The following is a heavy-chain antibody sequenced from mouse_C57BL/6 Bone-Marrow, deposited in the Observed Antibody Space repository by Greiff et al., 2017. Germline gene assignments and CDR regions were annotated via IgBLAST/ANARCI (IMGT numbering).Heavy chain of an antibody. V-gene: IGHV3-6*01. CDR1: GYSITSGYY. J-gene: IGHJ1*03. CDR3: ARARGTTVVNWYFDV. D-gene: IGHD1-1*01. CDR2: ISYDGSN. Sequence: EESGPGLVKPSQSLSLTCSVTGYSITSGYYWNWIRQFPGNKLEWMGYISYDGSNNYNPSLKNRISITRDPSKNQFFLKLNAVTTEDTATYYCARARGTTVVNWYFDVWGTGTTVTVSS.